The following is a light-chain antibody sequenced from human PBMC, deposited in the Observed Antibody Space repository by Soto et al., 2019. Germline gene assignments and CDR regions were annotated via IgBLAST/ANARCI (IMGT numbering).Light chain of an antibody. CDR1: NSDVGDYNY. CDR2: EVS. CDR3: ISYAGSNNWV. J-gene: IGLJ3*02. V-gene: IGLV2-8*01. Sequence: QSALTQPPSASGSPGQSVTISCTGTNSDVGDYNYVSWYQQHPGKAPKLMIYEVSKRPSGVPDRFSGSKSGNTASLTVSGLQAEDEADYYCISYAGSNNWVFGGGTKLTVL.